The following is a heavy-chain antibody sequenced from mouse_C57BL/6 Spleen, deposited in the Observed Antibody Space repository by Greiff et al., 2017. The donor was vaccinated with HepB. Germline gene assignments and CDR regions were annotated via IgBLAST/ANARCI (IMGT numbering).Heavy chain of an antibody. CDR2: IDPENGDT. D-gene: IGHD2-4*01. J-gene: IGHJ1*03. V-gene: IGHV14-4*01. Sequence: VQLQQSGAELVRPGASVKLSCTASGFNIKDDYMHWVKQRPEQGLEWIGWIDPENGDTEYASKFQGKATITADTSSNTAYLQLSSLTSEDTAVYYCTTTYDYDWYFDVWGTGTTVTVSS. CDR3: TTTYDYDWYFDV. CDR1: GFNIKDDY.